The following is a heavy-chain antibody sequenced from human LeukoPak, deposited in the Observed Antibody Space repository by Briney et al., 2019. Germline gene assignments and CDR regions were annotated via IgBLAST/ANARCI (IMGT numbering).Heavy chain of an antibody. V-gene: IGHV5-51*01. D-gene: IGHD2-15*01. Sequence: GESLKISCKGSGYSFTSYWIGWVRQMPEKGLEWMGTIYPGDSDTRYSPSFQGRVTISADKSISTAYLQWSSLKASDTAMYYCARSGGCSGGSCYPHNNWFDPWGQGTLVTVSS. CDR2: IYPGDSDT. J-gene: IGHJ5*02. CDR1: GYSFTSYW. CDR3: ARSGGCSGGSCYPHNNWFDP.